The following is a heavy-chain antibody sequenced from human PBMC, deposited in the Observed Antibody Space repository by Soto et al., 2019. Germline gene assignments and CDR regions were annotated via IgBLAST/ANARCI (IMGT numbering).Heavy chain of an antibody. J-gene: IGHJ4*02. Sequence: SVKVSFKASGGTFSSYAISWDRQALGQGLEWIGGIIPIFGPANYAQNVQGRVTITADESTSTVYMELSSLRSEDTAVYYCARRIVGATNGPTDDYWGQGSLVTVSS. D-gene: IGHD1-26*01. V-gene: IGHV1-69*13. CDR3: ARRIVGATNGPTDDY. CDR1: GGTFSSYA. CDR2: IIPIFGPA.